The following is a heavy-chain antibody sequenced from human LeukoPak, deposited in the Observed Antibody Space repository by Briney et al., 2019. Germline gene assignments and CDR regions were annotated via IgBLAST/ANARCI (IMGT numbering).Heavy chain of an antibody. Sequence: SETLSLTCTVSGGSISSSSYYWGWIRQPPGKGLEWIGYIYYSGSTNYNPSLKSRVTISVDTSKNQFSLKLSSVTAADTAVYYCARFSRLWFGEFHYYMDVWGKGTTVTVSS. CDR3: ARFSRLWFGEFHYYMDV. V-gene: IGHV4-61*05. D-gene: IGHD3-10*01. CDR2: IYYSGST. J-gene: IGHJ6*03. CDR1: GGSISSSSYY.